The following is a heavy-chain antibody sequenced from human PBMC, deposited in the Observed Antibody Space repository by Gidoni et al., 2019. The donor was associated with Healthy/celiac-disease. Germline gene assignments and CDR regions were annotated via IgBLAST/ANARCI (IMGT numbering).Heavy chain of an antibody. CDR2: INHGGST. CDR3: ARGPRSGKNWNPRFDP. Sequence: QVQLQQWGAGLLKPSETLSLTCAVYGGSFSGYYWSWIRQPPGKGLEWIGEINHGGSTNYNPSLKSRVTISVDTSKNQFSLKLSSVTAADTAVYYCARGPRSGKNWNPRFDPWGQGTLVTVSS. D-gene: IGHD1-1*01. CDR1: GGSFSGYY. J-gene: IGHJ5*02. V-gene: IGHV4-34*01.